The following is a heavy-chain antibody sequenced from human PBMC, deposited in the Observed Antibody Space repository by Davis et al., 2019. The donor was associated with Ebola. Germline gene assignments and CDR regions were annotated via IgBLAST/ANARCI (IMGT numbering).Heavy chain of an antibody. J-gene: IGHJ4*02. V-gene: IGHV3-30*18. CDR3: AKDRWPGKVVPKDYLEY. Sequence: PGGSLRLSCAASGFIFRSYGMHWVRQAPGKGLEWVSFISYDGTDKYYADSAKGRLTISRDNSENSLYLQMNSLRPEDTAVYYCAKDRWPGKVVPKDYLEYWGQGVLVTVSS. CDR1: GFIFRSYG. CDR2: ISYDGTDK. D-gene: IGHD2-2*01.